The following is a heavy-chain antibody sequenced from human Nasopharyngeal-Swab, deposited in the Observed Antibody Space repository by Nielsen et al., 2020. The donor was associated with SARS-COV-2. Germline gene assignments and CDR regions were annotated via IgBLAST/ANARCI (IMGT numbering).Heavy chain of an antibody. V-gene: IGHV3-21*01. CDR2: ISRGSYYI. D-gene: IGHD3-3*01. J-gene: IGHJ3*02. CDR3: ARDFTAIFGVVGDAFDI. Sequence: GGSLRLSCAASGLTFSSYSMNWVRPAPGKGLERVSSISRGSYYIYYANSVKGRFTISRDNAENSLYLQMNSLRAEDTAVYYCARDFTAIFGVVGDAFDIWGQGTMVTVSS. CDR1: GLTFSSYS.